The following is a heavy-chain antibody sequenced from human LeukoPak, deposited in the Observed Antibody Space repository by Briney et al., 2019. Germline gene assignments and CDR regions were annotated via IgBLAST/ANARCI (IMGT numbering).Heavy chain of an antibody. V-gene: IGHV3-30-3*01. CDR2: ISYDGSNK. Sequence: GGSLRLSCAASGFTFSSYAMHWVRQAPGKGLEWVAVISYDGSNKYYADSVKGRFTISRDNSKNTLYLQMNSLRAEDTAVYYCARDPSLLWSGELARGYFDYWGQGTLVTVSS. J-gene: IGHJ4*02. CDR1: GFTFSSYA. CDR3: ARDPSLLWSGELARGYFDY. D-gene: IGHD3-10*01.